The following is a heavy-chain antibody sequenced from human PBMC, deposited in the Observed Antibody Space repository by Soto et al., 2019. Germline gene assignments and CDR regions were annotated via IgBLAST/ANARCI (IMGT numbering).Heavy chain of an antibody. CDR2: ITYEGTNK. J-gene: IGHJ6*02. CDR3: AKARGANNWANYYGLDV. D-gene: IGHD1-1*01. CDR1: GFIFANYG. V-gene: IGHV3-30*18. Sequence: PGGSLGLSCAASGFIFANYGIHWVRQAPGKGLEWVALITYEGTNKYYADAVKGRFTISRDNAKNMVSLQMDSLRAEDTAVYYCAKARGANNWANYYGLDVWGQGTTVTVSS.